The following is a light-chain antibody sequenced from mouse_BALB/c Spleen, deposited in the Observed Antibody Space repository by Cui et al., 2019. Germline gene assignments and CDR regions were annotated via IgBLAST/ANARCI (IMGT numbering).Light chain of an antibody. CDR3: QQWSSNPLT. CDR2: DTS. Sequence: QIVLTQSPAIMSASPGEKVTMTCSASSSVSYMHWYQQKSGTSPKRWIYDTSKLASGVPARFSGSGSGTSYSLTISSMEAEDAATYYCQQWSSNPLTFGAGTKLERK. J-gene: IGKJ5*01. V-gene: IGKV4-59*01. CDR1: SSVSY.